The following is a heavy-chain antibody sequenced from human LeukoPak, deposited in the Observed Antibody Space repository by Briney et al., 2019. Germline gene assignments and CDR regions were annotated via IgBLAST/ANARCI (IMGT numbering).Heavy chain of an antibody. J-gene: IGHJ4*02. CDR3: AKVIRGADSSGWYGPSDC. V-gene: IGHV3-23*01. D-gene: IGHD6-19*01. CDR2: ISGSGGGT. Sequence: GGSLRLSCAASGFTFSTYGMTWVRQAPGKGLEWVSAISGSGGGTYYADSVKGRFTISRDNSKNTLFLGMNSLRAEDTALYYCAKVIRGADSSGWYGPSDCWGQGTLVTVSS. CDR1: GFTFSTYG.